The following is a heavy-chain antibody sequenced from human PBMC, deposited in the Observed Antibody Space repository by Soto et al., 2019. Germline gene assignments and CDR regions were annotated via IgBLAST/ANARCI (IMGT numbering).Heavy chain of an antibody. CDR3: ASDSEHIVVVTAMNY. J-gene: IGHJ4*02. D-gene: IGHD2-21*02. CDR1: GGTYSSYA. CDR2: IIPIFGTA. Sequence: SVKVSCKASGGTYSSYASSWVRQAPGQGLEWMGGIIPIFGTADYAQKFQGRVTITADKSTSTAYMELSSLRSEDTAVYYCASDSEHIVVVTAMNYWGQGTLVTVSS. V-gene: IGHV1-69*06.